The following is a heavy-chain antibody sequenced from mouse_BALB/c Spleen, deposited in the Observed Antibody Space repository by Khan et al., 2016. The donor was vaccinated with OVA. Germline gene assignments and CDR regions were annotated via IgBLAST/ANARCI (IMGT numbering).Heavy chain of an antibody. J-gene: IGHJ1*01. CDR1: GFTFSSYA. Sequence: VQLKESGGGLVKPGGSLKLSCAASGFTFSSYAMSWVRQTPEKRLEWVATISSGGNYTYYPDSVKGRFTISRDNAKNTLYLQMSSLRSEDTAMYYCARTGLRRGYFDVWGAGTTVTVSS. V-gene: IGHV5-9-3*01. D-gene: IGHD2-2*01. CDR3: ARTGLRRGYFDV. CDR2: ISSGGNYT.